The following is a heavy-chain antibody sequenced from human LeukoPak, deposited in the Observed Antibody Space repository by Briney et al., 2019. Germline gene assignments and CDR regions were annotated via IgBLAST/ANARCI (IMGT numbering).Heavy chain of an antibody. Sequence: GGSLRLSCAASVFTFSTYGFHWVRQAPGKGLEWVAFIPSDGSDNYYANSVKGRFTISRDNSKNALYLQMNGLRSEDTAVYYCAKGLGDYDDFRLGYWGPGTLVTVSS. V-gene: IGHV3-30*02. J-gene: IGHJ4*02. CDR2: IPSDGSDN. CDR3: AKGLGDYDDFRLGY. CDR1: VFTFSTYG. D-gene: IGHD4-17*01.